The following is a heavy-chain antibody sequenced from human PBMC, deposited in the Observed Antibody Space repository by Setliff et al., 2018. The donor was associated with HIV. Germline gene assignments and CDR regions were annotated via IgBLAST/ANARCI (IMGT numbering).Heavy chain of an antibody. J-gene: IGHJ6*02. D-gene: IGHD4-4*01. CDR2: IYPGDSDT. CDR1: GYIFKNYW. CDR3: ARQDSNNNYYYYGMDV. Sequence: PGESLKISCKASGYIFKNYWIGWVRQMPGKGLEWMGIIYPGDSDTTYSPSFQGQVTISVDKSISTAYLQWSSLKASDTAMYYCARQDSNNNYYYYGMDVWGQGTTVTVSS. V-gene: IGHV5-51*01.